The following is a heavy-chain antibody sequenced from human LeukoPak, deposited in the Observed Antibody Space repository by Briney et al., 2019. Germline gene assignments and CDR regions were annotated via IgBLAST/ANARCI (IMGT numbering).Heavy chain of an antibody. D-gene: IGHD5-24*01. CDR1: GFSFRRYA. CDR2: ISGPGPST. Sequence: GGSLRLSCAASGFSFRRYAMNWVRQAPGRGLEWVAVISGPGPSTVYADSVKGRFTISRDNSKNTLFLQLDSLRVEDTAIYYCAKEEMPHAFALWGQGTMVTVSS. J-gene: IGHJ3*01. CDR3: AKEEMPHAFAL. V-gene: IGHV3-23*01.